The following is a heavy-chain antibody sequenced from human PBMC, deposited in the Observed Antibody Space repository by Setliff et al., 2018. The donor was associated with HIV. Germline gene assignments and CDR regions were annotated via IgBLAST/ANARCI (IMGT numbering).Heavy chain of an antibody. CDR2: IKKSSDGGKT. CDR3: ATDNGPSYSMDI. J-gene: IGHJ6*02. CDR1: GFTFNNAW. V-gene: IGHV3-15*01. D-gene: IGHD2-21*01. Sequence: GGSLRLSCVASGFTFNNAWMNWVRQAPGKGLEWLGRIKKSSDGGKTDDASPVKGRFTISRDDSKNTLYLQMNSLKIENTAVYFCATDNGPSYSMDIWGQGTTVTVSS.